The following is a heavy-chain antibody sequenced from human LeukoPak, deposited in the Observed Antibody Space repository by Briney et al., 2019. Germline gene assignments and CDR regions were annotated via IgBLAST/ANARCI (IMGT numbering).Heavy chain of an antibody. D-gene: IGHD3-10*01. CDR1: GFTFSSYG. CDR3: ANGQSYYGSGSYFFDY. V-gene: IGHV3-30*02. CDR2: IRYDGSNK. J-gene: IGHJ4*02. Sequence: GGSLRLSCAASGFTFSSYGMHWVRQAPGKGLEWVALIRYDGSNKYYADSVKGRFTISRDNSKNTLYLQMNSLRAEDTAVYYCANGQSYYGSGSYFFDYWGQGTLVTVSS.